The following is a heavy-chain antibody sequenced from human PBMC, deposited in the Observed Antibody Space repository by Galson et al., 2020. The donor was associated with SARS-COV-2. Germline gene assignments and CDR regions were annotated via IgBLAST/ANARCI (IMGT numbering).Heavy chain of an antibody. D-gene: IGHD3-10*01. V-gene: IGHV4-31*03. CDR3: ARASLGFGELLSDYYYYGMDV. J-gene: IGHJ6*02. Sequence: ETSETLSLTCTVSGGSISSGGYYWSWIRQHPGKGLEWIGYIYYSGSTYYNPSLKSRVTISVDTSKNQFSLKLRSVTAADTAVYYCARASLGFGELLSDYYYYGMDVWGQGTTVTVSS. CDR2: IYYSGST. CDR1: GGSISSGGYY.